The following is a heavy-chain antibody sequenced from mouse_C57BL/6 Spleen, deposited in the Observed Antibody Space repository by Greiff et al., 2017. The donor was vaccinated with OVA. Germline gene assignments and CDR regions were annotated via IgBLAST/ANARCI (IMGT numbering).Heavy chain of an antibody. D-gene: IGHD2-2*01. CDR1: GFTFSSYA. Sequence: EVQGVESGEGLVKPGGSLKLSCAASGFTFSSYAMSWVRQTPEKRLEWVAYISSGGDYIYYADTVKGRFTISRDNARNTLYLQMSSLKSEDTAMYYCTRDGGYDGYYFDYWGQGTTLTVSS. J-gene: IGHJ2*01. V-gene: IGHV5-9-1*02. CDR2: ISSGGDYI. CDR3: TRDGGYDGYYFDY.